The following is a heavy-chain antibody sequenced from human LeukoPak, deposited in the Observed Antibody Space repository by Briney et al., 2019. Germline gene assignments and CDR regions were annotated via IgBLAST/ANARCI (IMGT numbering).Heavy chain of an antibody. CDR1: GGSISSGDYY. CDR3: ARVLSGWSFDY. CDR2: IYYSGST. V-gene: IGHV4-30-4*01. Sequence: SETLSLTCAVSGGSISSGDYYWSWIRQPPGKGLEWIGYIYYSGSTYYNPSLKSRVTISVDTSKNQFSLKLSSVTAADTAVYYCARVLSGWSFDYWGQGTLVTVST. D-gene: IGHD6-19*01. J-gene: IGHJ4*02.